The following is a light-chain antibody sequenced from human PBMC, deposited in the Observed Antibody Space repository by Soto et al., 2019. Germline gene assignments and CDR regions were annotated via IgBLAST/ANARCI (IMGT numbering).Light chain of an antibody. CDR1: QSVSSSY. Sequence: IVLTQSPGTLSLSPGEIATLSFRASQSVSSSYLAWYQQKPGQAPRLLIYGASSRATGIPDRFSGSGSGTDFTITISRLEPEDFAVYYCQQYGSSPTYNFGQGTKLEIK. CDR2: GAS. CDR3: QQYGSSPTYN. J-gene: IGKJ2*01. V-gene: IGKV3-20*01.